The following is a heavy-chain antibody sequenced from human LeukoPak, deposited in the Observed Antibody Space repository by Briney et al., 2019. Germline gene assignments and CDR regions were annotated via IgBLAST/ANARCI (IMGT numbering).Heavy chain of an antibody. CDR3: ARVVIDYHYYYYYYMDV. D-gene: IGHD3-16*02. J-gene: IGHJ6*03. V-gene: IGHV4-34*01. CDR2: INHSGST. CDR1: GGSFSGYY. Sequence: PSETLSLTCAVYGGSFSGYYWSWIRQHPGKGLEWIGEINHSGSTNYNPSLKSRVTISVDTSKNQFSLKLSSVTAADTAVYYCARVVIDYHYYYYYYMDVWGKGTTVTVSS.